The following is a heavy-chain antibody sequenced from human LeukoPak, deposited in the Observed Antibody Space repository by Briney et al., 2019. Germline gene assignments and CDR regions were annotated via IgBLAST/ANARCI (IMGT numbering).Heavy chain of an antibody. CDR2: ISGSGGST. J-gene: IGHJ4*02. D-gene: IGHD3-22*01. CDR1: GFTFSSYA. V-gene: IGHV3-23*01. Sequence: GGSLRLSCAASGFTFSSYAMSWVRQAPGKGLEWVSAISGSGGSTYYADSVKGRFTISRDNSRNTLYLQMNSLRAEDTAVYYCAKAYYYDSSGTFDYWGQGTLVTVSS. CDR3: AKAYYYDSSGTFDY.